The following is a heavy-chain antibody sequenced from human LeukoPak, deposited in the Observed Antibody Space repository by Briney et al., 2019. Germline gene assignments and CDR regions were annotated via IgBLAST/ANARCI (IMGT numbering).Heavy chain of an antibody. J-gene: IGHJ4*02. V-gene: IGHV4-4*02. CDR2: IYHSGST. Sequence: SETLSLTCAVSGGSISSSNWWSWVRQPPGKGLEWIGEIYHSGSTNYNPSLKSRVTISVDKSKNQFSLKLSSVTAADTAVYYCAREMYSSTHAGFDYWSQGTLVTVSS. CDR1: GGSISSSNW. D-gene: IGHD6-13*01. CDR3: AREMYSSTHAGFDY.